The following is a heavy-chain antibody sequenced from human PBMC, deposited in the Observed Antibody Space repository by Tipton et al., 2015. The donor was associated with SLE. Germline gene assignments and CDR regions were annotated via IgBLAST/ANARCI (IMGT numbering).Heavy chain of an antibody. CDR2: IYYCGST. J-gene: IGHJ4*02. CDR1: GGSISSGSYY. D-gene: IGHD4-17*01. CDR3: ARANGDYVQDY. Sequence: TLSLTCTVSGGSISSGSYYWSWIRQPPGKGLEWIGYIYYCGSTNYNPSLKSRVTISVDTSKNQFSLKLSSVTAADTAVYYCARANGDYVQDYWGQGTLVTVSS. V-gene: IGHV4-61*01.